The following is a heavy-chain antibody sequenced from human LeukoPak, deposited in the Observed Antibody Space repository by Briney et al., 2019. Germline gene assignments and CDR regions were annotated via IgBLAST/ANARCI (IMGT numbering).Heavy chain of an antibody. J-gene: IGHJ5*02. Sequence: ASVKVSCKASGYTFTSYGISWVRQAPGQGLEWMGWIHIYRGNTNYAQKFQGRVTVTTDTSTSTVYMEVRGLRSDDTAMYYCVRDVGITVADSFDPWGQGTLVTVSS. CDR1: GYTFTSYG. D-gene: IGHD6-13*01. CDR3: VRDVGITVADSFDP. V-gene: IGHV1-18*01. CDR2: IHIYRGNT.